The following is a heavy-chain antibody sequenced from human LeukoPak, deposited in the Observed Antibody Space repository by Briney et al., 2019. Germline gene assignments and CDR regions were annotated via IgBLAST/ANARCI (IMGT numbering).Heavy chain of an antibody. Sequence: ASVKVSCKASRYTFTGYYMHWVRQAPGQGLEWMGWINPNSGGTNYAQKFQGRVTMTRDTSISTAYMELSRLRSDDTAVYYCASAGVGATRPFDYWGQGTLVTVSS. CDR2: INPNSGGT. CDR1: RYTFTGYY. CDR3: ASAGVGATRPFDY. V-gene: IGHV1-2*02. J-gene: IGHJ4*02. D-gene: IGHD1-26*01.